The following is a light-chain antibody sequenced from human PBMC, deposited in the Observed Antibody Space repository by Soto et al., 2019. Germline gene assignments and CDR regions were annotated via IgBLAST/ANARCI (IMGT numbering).Light chain of an antibody. CDR3: CSYTTSSTYV. J-gene: IGLJ1*01. Sequence: SALTQPPSVSGSPGQSVAISCTGTSSDVGNYNRVSWYQQPPGTAPKLMIYEVSNRPSGVPDRFSGSKSGNTASLTISGLQAEDEADYYCCSYTTSSTYVFGTGTKVTVL. V-gene: IGLV2-18*02. CDR2: EVS. CDR1: SSDVGNYNR.